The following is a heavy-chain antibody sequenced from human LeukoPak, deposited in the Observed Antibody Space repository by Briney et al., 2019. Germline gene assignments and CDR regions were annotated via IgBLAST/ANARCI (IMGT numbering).Heavy chain of an antibody. CDR3: AIPNSVRYSEVYYFDY. J-gene: IGHJ4*02. CDR1: GYTLTELS. D-gene: IGHD1-26*01. CDR2: FDPEDGET. Sequence: GASVKVSCKVSGYTLTELSMHWVRQAPGKGLEWMGGFDPEDGETIYAQKFQGRVTMTEDTSTDTAYMELSSLRSEDTAVYCCAIPNSVRYSEVYYFDYWGQGTLVTVSS. V-gene: IGHV1-24*01.